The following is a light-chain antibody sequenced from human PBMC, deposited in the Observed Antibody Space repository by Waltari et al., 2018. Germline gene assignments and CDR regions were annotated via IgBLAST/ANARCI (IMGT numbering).Light chain of an antibody. J-gene: IGLJ3*02. V-gene: IGLV2-14*01. CDR1: SSDIGYYNF. Sequence: QSALTQPASVSGSPGQSITISCTGTSSDIGYYNFVSWYQHHPNKAPKLILYEVNYRPSGVSDRFSGSKSGNTASLTISGLQAEDEADYYGNSFTSSTTWLFGGGTKVTVL. CDR3: NSFTSSTTWL. CDR2: EVN.